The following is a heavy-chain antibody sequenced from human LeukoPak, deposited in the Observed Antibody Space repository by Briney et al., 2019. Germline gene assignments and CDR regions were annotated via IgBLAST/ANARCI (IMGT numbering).Heavy chain of an antibody. V-gene: IGHV3-7*02. D-gene: IGHD3-10*01. CDR1: GFTFSSYW. CDR2: IKQDGSEK. J-gene: IGHJ5*02. Sequence: GGSLRLSCAASGFTFSSYWMSWVRQAPGKGLEWVANIKQDGSEKYYVDSVKGRFTISRDNAKNSLYLQMNSLRAEDTAVYYCARGYYYGSGTLGPFDPWGQGTLVTVSS. CDR3: ARGYYYGSGTLGPFDP.